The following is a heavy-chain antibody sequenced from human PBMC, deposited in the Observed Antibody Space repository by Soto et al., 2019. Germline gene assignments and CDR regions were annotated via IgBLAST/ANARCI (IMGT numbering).Heavy chain of an antibody. Sequence: PSETLSLPCTVSAGSISSYYWSWIRHPPGKELEWIGYIYYSGSTNYNPSLKSRVTISVDTSKNKFSLKLSSVTAADTAVYYCARRSGKWFGEFNYFDYWGQGILVSVS. CDR1: AGSISSYY. V-gene: IGHV4-59*08. J-gene: IGHJ4*02. CDR3: ARRSGKWFGEFNYFDY. CDR2: IYYSGST. D-gene: IGHD3-10*01.